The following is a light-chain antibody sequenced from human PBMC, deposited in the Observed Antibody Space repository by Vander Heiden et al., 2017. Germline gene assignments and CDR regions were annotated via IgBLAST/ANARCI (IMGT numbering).Light chain of an antibody. CDR2: KAS. Sequence: DIQMTQSPSTLSADAGDRVTITCRASQNIHSWLAWYQQKPGKAPKLLIYKASNLESGVPSRFERSGSETEFTLTISSLQPDDFATYYCQQHNTFPWTFGQGTMVEVK. V-gene: IGKV1-5*03. J-gene: IGKJ1*01. CDR3: QQHNTFPWT. CDR1: QNIHSW.